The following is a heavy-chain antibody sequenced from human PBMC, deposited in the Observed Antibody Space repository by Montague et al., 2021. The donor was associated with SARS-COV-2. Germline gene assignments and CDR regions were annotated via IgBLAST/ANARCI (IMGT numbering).Heavy chain of an antibody. Sequence: SETLSLTCTVSGGSISSSSYYWGWIRQPPGKGLEWIGSIYYSGSTYYNPSLKSRVTISVDTSKNQFSLKLSSVTAADTSFYYCARDLRRGFDPWGQGTLVTVSS. V-gene: IGHV4-39*07. CDR1: GGSISSSSYY. D-gene: IGHD3-10*01. J-gene: IGHJ5*02. CDR2: IYYSGST. CDR3: ARDLRRGFDP.